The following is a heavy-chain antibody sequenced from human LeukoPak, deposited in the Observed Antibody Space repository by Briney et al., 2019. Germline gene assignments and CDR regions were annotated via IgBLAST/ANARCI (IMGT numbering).Heavy chain of an antibody. CDR1: GDSMGRYY. V-gene: IGHV4-4*07. D-gene: IGHD2-2*01. Sequence: PSETLSLTCTVSGDSMGRYYWSFIRQPAGKGLEWIGRIHTSGTTWYNASLKSRVTMSVDASKNQFSLKLSSVTAADTAVYYCARHAAFAEYQSHLTHFDYWGQGTLVTVSS. J-gene: IGHJ4*02. CDR3: ARHAAFAEYQSHLTHFDY. CDR2: IHTSGTT.